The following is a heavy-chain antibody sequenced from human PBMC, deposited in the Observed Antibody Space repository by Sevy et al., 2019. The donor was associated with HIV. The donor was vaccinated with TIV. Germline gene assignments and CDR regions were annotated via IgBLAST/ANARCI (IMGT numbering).Heavy chain of an antibody. CDR3: ARDGGTLTTPGAFDF. V-gene: IGHV4-30-2*01. D-gene: IGHD4-17*01. CDR1: GGSISSGVYS. CDR2: IFHSGHT. Sequence: SETLSLTCAVSGGSISSGVYSWNWIRQPPGKGLEWIGYIFHSGHTYYNPSLKSRLTISLDMSKNQFSLKMKSVTAADTAVYYCARDGGTLTTPGAFDFWGQGTMVTVSS. J-gene: IGHJ3*01.